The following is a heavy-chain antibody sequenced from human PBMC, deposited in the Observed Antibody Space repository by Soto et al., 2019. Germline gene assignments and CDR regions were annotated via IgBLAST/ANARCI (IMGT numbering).Heavy chain of an antibody. CDR1: GYRFTCYR. Sequence: ASVKVACKASGYRFTCYRIHWVRQAPGRGLERTGWSNPNGGGRNSAQKLRGRVALTRDTSISTAYMELSRLRYDDTAVYYCARAHPSAPQRHFDHWGQGSRVTVSSGKTMLWGVPDTLLCSLRIPPFDPWGQGTQVTVTS. CDR3: ARAHPSAPQRHFDHWGQGSRVTVSSGKTMLWGVPDTLLCSLRIPPFDP. V-gene: IGHV1-2*02. CDR2: SNPNGGGR. J-gene: IGHJ5*02. D-gene: IGHD7-27*01.